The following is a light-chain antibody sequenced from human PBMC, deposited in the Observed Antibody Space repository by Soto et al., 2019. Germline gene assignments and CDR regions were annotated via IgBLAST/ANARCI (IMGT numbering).Light chain of an antibody. J-gene: IGKJ1*01. CDR1: QGIRND. CDR3: LRDYNYPWT. CDR2: AAS. V-gene: IGKV1-6*01. Sequence: AIQMTQSPSSLSASVGDRVTITCRASQGIRNDLGWYQQKPGQAPKLLIYAASSLQSGVPSRFSGSGSGTDCTLTISRLQPEDFATYYCLRDYNYPWTFGQGTKVEIK.